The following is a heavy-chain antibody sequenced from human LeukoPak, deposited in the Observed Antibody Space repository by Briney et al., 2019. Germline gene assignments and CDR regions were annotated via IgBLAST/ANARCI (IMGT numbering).Heavy chain of an antibody. Sequence: PSETLSLTCTVSSYSISSGYLWGWIRQSPGKGLEWIGRISHSGSTYYNPSLTSRVTILADMSKNQFSLTLSSVTAADTAMYYCARGLNEYSSSSRHWFDPWGQGTLVTVSS. CDR2: ISHSGST. CDR3: ARGLNEYSSSSRHWFDP. CDR1: SYSISSGYL. D-gene: IGHD6-6*01. J-gene: IGHJ5*02. V-gene: IGHV4-38-2*02.